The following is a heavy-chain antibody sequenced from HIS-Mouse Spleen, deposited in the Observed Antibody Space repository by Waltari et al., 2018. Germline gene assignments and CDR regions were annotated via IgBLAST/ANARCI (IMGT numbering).Heavy chain of an antibody. CDR2: INHSGST. Sequence: QVQLQQWGAGLLKPSETLSLTCAVYGGSFSGYYWSCTRQPPGKGLEWIGEINHSGSTNYNPSLKSRVTISVDTSKNQFSLKLSSVTAADTAVYYCARGYSSSYYFDYWGQGTLVTVSS. V-gene: IGHV4-34*01. J-gene: IGHJ4*02. CDR3: ARGYSSSYYFDY. CDR1: GGSFSGYY. D-gene: IGHD6-6*01.